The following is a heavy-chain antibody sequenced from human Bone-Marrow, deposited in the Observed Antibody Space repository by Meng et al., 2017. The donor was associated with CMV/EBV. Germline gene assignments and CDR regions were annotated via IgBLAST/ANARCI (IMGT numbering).Heavy chain of an antibody. D-gene: IGHD6-13*01. V-gene: IGHV1-46*01. J-gene: IGHJ6*02. CDR2: INPSGGST. CDR3: ARDTAAAGPLYYYYGMDV. Sequence: ASVKVSCKASGYTFTSYYMHWVRQAPGQGLEWMGIINPSGGSTSYAQKFQGRVTITADKSTSTAYMELSSLRSEDTAVYYCARDTAAAGPLYYYYGMDVWDQGTTVTVYS. CDR1: GYTFTSYY.